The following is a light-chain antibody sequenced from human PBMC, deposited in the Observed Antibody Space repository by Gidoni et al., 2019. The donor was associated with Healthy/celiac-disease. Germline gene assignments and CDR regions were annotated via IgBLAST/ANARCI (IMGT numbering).Light chain of an antibody. CDR2: LGS. Sequence: DIVMTQSPLSLPVTPGEPASISCRSSQSLLHSNGYNYLDWYLQKPGQSPQLLIYLGSNRASGVPDRFSGSGSGTDFTLKISRVEAEDVGVYYYMQALQTPRTFGQXTKVEIK. V-gene: IGKV2-28*01. J-gene: IGKJ1*01. CDR3: MQALQTPRT. CDR1: QSLLHSNGYNY.